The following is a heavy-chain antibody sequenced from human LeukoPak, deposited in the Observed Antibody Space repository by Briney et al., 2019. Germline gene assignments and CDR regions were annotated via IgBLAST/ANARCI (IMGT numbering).Heavy chain of an antibody. CDR1: GFTFSSYS. CDR3: ASDSGSLRGEFDY. CDR2: ISSSSSYI. Sequence: GGSLRLSCAASGFTFSSYSMNWVRQAPGKGLEWVSSISSSSSYIYYADSVKGRFTISRDNAKNSLYLQMNSLRAENTAVYYCASDSGSLRGEFDYWGQGTLVTVSS. V-gene: IGHV3-21*01. D-gene: IGHD1-26*01. J-gene: IGHJ4*02.